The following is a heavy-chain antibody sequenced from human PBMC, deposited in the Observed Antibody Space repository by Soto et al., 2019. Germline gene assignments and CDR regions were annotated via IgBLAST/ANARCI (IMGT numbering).Heavy chain of an antibody. CDR3: ATDGIAAADFDY. CDR1: GYTLTELS. Sequence: GASVKVSCKVSGYTLTELSMHWVRQAPGKGLEWMGGFDPEDGETIYAQKFQGRVTMTEDTSTDTAYMELSSLRSEDTAVYYCATDGIAAADFDYWGQGTLVTVSS. D-gene: IGHD6-13*01. J-gene: IGHJ4*02. V-gene: IGHV1-24*01. CDR2: FDPEDGET.